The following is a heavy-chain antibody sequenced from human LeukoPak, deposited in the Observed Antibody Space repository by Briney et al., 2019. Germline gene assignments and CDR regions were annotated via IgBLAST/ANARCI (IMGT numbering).Heavy chain of an antibody. V-gene: IGHV4-59*01. J-gene: IGHJ4*02. D-gene: IGHD4-17*01. CDR1: GGSISSYY. Sequence: PSETLSLTCTVSGGSISSYYWSWIRQPPGKGLEWIGYIYYSGSTNYNPSLKSRVTISVDTSKNQLSLKLSSVTAADTAVYYCARTDGDYVPGYFDYWGQGTLVTVSS. CDR2: IYYSGST. CDR3: ARTDGDYVPGYFDY.